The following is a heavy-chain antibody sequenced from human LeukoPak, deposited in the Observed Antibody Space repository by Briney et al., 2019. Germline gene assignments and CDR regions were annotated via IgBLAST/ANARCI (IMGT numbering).Heavy chain of an antibody. D-gene: IGHD3-10*01. J-gene: IGHJ3*02. CDR3: AKVTMVREVYDALAI. Sequence: GGSLRLSCAASGFTFSSYSMNWVRQAPGEGLEWVSSISSSSSYIYYADSVKGRFIISRDNATNSPYLQLSRLREADTAVYYCAKVTMVREVYDALAIWGQGTMVTVSS. CDR2: ISSSSSYI. CDR1: GFTFSSYS. V-gene: IGHV3-21*01.